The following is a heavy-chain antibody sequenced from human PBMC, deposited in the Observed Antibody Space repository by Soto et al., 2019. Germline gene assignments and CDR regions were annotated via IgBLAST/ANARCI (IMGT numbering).Heavy chain of an antibody. CDR3: DRQGPPYSGSGYYDDMEV. CDR1: GFSLNTYW. V-gene: IGHV5-51*01. Sequence: GESLKSSCHASGFSLNTYWIACVRQMPGKVLELVGAIFPGDSDTRYSPSFQGQVTISADRSLRIAYIQWGSLRASDRATYYCDRQGPPYSGSGYYDDMEVWRPRSTVTVCS. D-gene: IGHD5-18*01. J-gene: IGHJ6*02. CDR2: IFPGDSDT.